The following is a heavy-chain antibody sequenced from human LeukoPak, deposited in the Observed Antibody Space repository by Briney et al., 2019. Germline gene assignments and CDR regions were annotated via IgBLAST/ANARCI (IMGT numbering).Heavy chain of an antibody. J-gene: IGHJ5*02. Sequence: ASVKISCKAFGYTFTSNYMNCVRQAPGQEREWRGVISTSSGSTTYAQKFQSRVTPTTGNYTSTNYLELSRLRCEYTAVYYCARDNSVRDEAWWFNAWGQGTLVTVSS. CDR2: ISTSSGST. CDR1: GYTFTSNY. V-gene: IGHV1-46*01. D-gene: IGHD5-24*01. CDR3: ARDNSVRDEAWWFNA.